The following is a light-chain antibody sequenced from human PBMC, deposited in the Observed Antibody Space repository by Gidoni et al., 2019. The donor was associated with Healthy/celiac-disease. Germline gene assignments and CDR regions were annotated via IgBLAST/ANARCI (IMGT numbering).Light chain of an antibody. CDR3: QQYGSSPQWT. J-gene: IGKJ1*01. Sequence: QSTGTLSLSPGERATLSCRASQSVSSSYLAWYQQKPGQAPRLLIYGASSRATGIPDRFSGSGSGTDFTLTISRLEPEDFAVYYCQQYGSSPQWTFGQGTKVEIK. CDR2: GAS. V-gene: IGKV3-20*01. CDR1: QSVSSSY.